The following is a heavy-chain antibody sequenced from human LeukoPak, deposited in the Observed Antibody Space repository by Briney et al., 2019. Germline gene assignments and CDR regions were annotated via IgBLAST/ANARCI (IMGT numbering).Heavy chain of an antibody. CDR2: IYYTGNT. CDR1: GGSISSYY. D-gene: IGHD6-19*01. CDR3: ARYSSGWLSDHWFDP. V-gene: IGHV4-59*01. Sequence: PSETLSLTCTVSGGSISSYYWSWIRQPPGKGLEWIGYIYYTGNTNYNPSLKSRLTISVDTSKNQFALKLTSVTAADTAVYYCARYSSGWLSDHWFDPWGQGSLVTVSS. J-gene: IGHJ5*02.